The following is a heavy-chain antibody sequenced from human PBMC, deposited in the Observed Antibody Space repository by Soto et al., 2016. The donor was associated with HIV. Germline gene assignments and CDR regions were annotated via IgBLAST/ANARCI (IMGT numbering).Heavy chain of an antibody. Sequence: EVQLVQSGGALVQPGGSLRLSCAGSGFIFSDYNMNWVRQAPGKGLEWVSSITKSSSKLYYAESVRGRFFISRDNAKNLLFLQMNSLRVDDTAVYYCAKSGSDEGGARGGQGTLVTVSS. J-gene: IGHJ4*02. CDR1: GFIFSDYN. V-gene: IGHV3-48*01. CDR2: ITKSSSKL. CDR3: AKSGSDEGGAR. D-gene: IGHD1-26*01.